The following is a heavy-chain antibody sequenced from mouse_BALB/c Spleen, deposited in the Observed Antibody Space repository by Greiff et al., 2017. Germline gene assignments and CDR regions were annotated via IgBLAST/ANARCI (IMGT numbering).Heavy chain of an antibody. V-gene: IGHV5-9-3*01. D-gene: IGHD2-3*01. J-gene: IGHJ3*01. CDR1: GFTFSSYA. CDR2: ISSGGSYT. CDR3: ARHAYDGYYVFAY. Sequence: EVKLQESGGGLVKPGGSLKLSCAASGFTFSSYAMSWVRQTPEKRLEWVATISSGGSYTYYPDSVKGRFTISRDNAKNTLYLQMSSLKSEDTALYYCARHAYDGYYVFAYWGQGTLVTVSA.